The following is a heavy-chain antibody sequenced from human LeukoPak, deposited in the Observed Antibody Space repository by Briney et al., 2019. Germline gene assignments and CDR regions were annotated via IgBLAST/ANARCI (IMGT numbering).Heavy chain of an antibody. J-gene: IGHJ4*02. D-gene: IGHD1-7*01. CDR3: AREGPSGELLDY. CDR1: GFTFSTYT. Sequence: GGSLRLSCAASGFTFSTYTMNWVRQAPGKGLEWVSYISDSSSTIYYADSVKGRFTISRDNAKNSLYLQMNSLRADDTAVYYCAREGPSGELLDYWGQGTLVTVSS. V-gene: IGHV3-48*04. CDR2: ISDSSSTI.